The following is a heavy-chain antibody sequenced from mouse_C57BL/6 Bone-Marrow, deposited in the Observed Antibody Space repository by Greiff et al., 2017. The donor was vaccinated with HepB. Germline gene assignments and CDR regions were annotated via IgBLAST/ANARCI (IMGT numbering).Heavy chain of an antibody. V-gene: IGHV1-53*01. CDR3: ARSGHYTRGLEYFDV. CDR2: INPSNGGT. CDR1: GYTFTSYW. Sequence: QVQLQQPGTKLVKPGASVKLSCKASGYTFTSYWMHWVKQRPGQGLEWIGNINPSNGGTNYNEKFKSKATLTVDKSSSTAYMQLSSLTSEDSAVYYCARSGHYTRGLEYFDVWGTGTTVTVSS. J-gene: IGHJ1*03. D-gene: IGHD1-1*01.